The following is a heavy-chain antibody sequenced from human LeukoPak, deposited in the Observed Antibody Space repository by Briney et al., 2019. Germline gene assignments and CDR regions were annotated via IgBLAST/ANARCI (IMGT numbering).Heavy chain of an antibody. Sequence: ASVKVSCKASGYTFTSYGISWVRQAPGQGLEWMGIINPSGGSTSYAQKFQGRVTMTRDMSTSTVYMELSSLRSEDTAVYYCARESIAAAGTHNWFDPWGQGTLVTVSS. D-gene: IGHD6-13*01. J-gene: IGHJ5*02. V-gene: IGHV1-46*01. CDR3: ARESIAAAGTHNWFDP. CDR2: INPSGGST. CDR1: GYTFTSYG.